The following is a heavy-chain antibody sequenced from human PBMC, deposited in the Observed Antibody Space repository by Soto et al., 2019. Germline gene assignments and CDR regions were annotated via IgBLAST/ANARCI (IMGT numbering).Heavy chain of an antibody. Sequence: GGSLRLSCAASGFTFSSYDMHWVRQATGKGLEWVSAIGTAGDTYYPGSVKGRFTISRENAKNSLYLQMNSLRAGDTAVYYCARGPYCTNGVCSESFDYWGQGTLVTVSS. CDR1: GFTFSSYD. CDR2: IGTAGDT. CDR3: ARGPYCTNGVCSESFDY. J-gene: IGHJ4*02. D-gene: IGHD2-8*01. V-gene: IGHV3-13*01.